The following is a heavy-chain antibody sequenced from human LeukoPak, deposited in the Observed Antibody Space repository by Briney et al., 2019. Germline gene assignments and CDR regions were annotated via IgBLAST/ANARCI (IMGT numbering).Heavy chain of an antibody. CDR3: ARELGGGYYFDY. CDR2: ITPSSDYT. V-gene: IGHV1-46*01. Sequence: APVKVSCKASGYTFTSYLIHWVRQAPGLGLEWMGIITPSSDYTNYAQTFKGRVSMTSDPSTSTVHMELSSLRSEDTAVYYCARELGGGYYFDYWGQGILVTVSS. D-gene: IGHD3-16*01. J-gene: IGHJ4*02. CDR1: GYTFTSYL.